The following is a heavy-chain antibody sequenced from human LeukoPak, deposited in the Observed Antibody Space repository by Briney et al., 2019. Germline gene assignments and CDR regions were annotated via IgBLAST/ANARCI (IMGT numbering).Heavy chain of an antibody. J-gene: IGHJ6*02. CDR2: INPNSGGT. V-gene: IGHV1-2*02. Sequence: ASVKVSCRASGYTFTGYYMHWVRQAPGQGLEWMGWINPNSGGTNYAQKFQGRVTMTRDTSISTAYMELRSLRSDDTAVYYCARVLGYCSSTSCLPSYYYYYGMDVWGQGTTVTVSS. CDR1: GYTFTGYY. CDR3: ARVLGYCSSTSCLPSYYYYYGMDV. D-gene: IGHD2-2*01.